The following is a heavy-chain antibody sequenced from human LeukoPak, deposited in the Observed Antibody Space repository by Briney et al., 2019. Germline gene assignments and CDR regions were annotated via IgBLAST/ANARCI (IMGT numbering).Heavy chain of an antibody. J-gene: IGHJ6*02. V-gene: IGHV4-30-2*01. CDR1: GGSISSGGYS. D-gene: IGHD2-15*01. CDR3: AAATSYYYGMDV. Sequence: PSETLSLTCAVSGGSISSGGYSWSWIRQPPGKGLEWIGYIYHSGSTYYNPSLKSRLTISVDRSKNQFSLKLGSVTAADTAVYYCAAATSYYYGMDVWGQGTTVTVSS. CDR2: IYHSGST.